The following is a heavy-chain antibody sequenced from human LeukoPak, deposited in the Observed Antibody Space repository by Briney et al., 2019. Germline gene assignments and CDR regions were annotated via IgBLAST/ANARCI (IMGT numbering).Heavy chain of an antibody. J-gene: IGHJ4*02. Sequence: PGGSLRLSCATSGFTFSSYGMNWVRQAPGKGLEWVSYISSSSSTIYYADSVKGRFTISRDNGKNSPYLQMDSLRAEDTAVYYCARDSITPADFDCSSTTCYIPYLDYWGQGSLVTVSS. D-gene: IGHD2-2*02. CDR1: GFTFSSYG. V-gene: IGHV3-48*01. CDR2: ISSSSSTI. CDR3: ARDSITPADFDCSSTTCYIPYLDY.